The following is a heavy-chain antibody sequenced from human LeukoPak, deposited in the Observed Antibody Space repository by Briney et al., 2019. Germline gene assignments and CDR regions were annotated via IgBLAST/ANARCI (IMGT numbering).Heavy chain of an antibody. CDR1: GFTFSSYE. CDR2: ISSSGSTI. Sequence: GGSLRLSCAASGFTFSSYEMNWVRQAPGKGLEWVSYISSSGSTIYYADSVKGRFTISRDNAKNSLYLQMNSLRAEDTAVYYCARVLEDYGDYVGYYYYYMDVWGKGTTVTVSS. D-gene: IGHD4-17*01. CDR3: ARVLEDYGDYVGYYYYYMDV. J-gene: IGHJ6*03. V-gene: IGHV3-48*03.